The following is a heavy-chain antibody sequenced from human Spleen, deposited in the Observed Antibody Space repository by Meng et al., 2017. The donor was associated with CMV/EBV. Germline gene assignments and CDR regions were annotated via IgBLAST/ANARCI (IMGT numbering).Heavy chain of an antibody. V-gene: IGHV1-69*04. D-gene: IGHD1-26*01. J-gene: IGHJ4*02. Sequence: SVKVSCKASGGTFSSYTISWVRQAPGQGLEWMGRIIPILGIANYAQKFQGRVTITADKSTSTAYMELSSPRSEDTAVYYCAREIEGVGAPYWGQGTLVTVSS. CDR3: AREIEGVGAPY. CDR2: IIPILGIA. CDR1: GGTFSSYT.